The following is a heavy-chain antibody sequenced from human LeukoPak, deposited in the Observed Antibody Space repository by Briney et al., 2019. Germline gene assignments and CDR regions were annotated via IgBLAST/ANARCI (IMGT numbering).Heavy chain of an antibody. CDR3: AKGNSIAARSYFDY. V-gene: IGHV3-30*18. J-gene: IGHJ4*02. CDR2: ISYGGSNR. Sequence: GGSLRLSCAASGFTFSSYGMHWVRQAPGKGLEWVAVISYGGSNRYYADSVKGRFTISRDNSKNTLYLQMNSLRAEDTAVYYCAKGNSIAARSYFDYWGQGTLVTVSS. D-gene: IGHD6-6*01. CDR1: GFTFSSYG.